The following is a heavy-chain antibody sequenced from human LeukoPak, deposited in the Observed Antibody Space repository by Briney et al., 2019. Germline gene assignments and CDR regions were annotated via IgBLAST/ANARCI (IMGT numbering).Heavy chain of an antibody. V-gene: IGHV4-4*07. CDR2: IYTSGST. Sequence: SETLSLTCTVSGGSISSYYWSWIRQPAGKGLEWIGRIYTSGSTNYNPSLKSRVTISVDTSKNQFSLKLSSVTAAGTAVYYCARDGEGYSGYDPALFDYWGQGTLVTVSS. J-gene: IGHJ4*02. D-gene: IGHD5-12*01. CDR3: ARDGEGYSGYDPALFDY. CDR1: GGSISSYY.